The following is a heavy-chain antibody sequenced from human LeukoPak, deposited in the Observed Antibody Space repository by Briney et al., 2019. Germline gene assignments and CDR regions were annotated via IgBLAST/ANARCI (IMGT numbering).Heavy chain of an antibody. CDR2: IHPIDGST. CDR1: GYTFNNYY. V-gene: IGHV1-46*02. Sequence: ASVKVSCKASGYTFNNYYIHWVRQAPGQGLKWMGLIHPIDGSTTFAEKFQGRFTMTKDTSTSTVYMELSGLRSEDTAVYYCATYHSDSSGYEDYWGQGTLVTVSS. CDR3: ATYHSDSSGYEDY. D-gene: IGHD3-22*01. J-gene: IGHJ4*02.